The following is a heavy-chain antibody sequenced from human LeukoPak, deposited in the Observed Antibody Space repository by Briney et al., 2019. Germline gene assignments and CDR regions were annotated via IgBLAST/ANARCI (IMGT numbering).Heavy chain of an antibody. V-gene: IGHV3-23*01. CDR3: AKVRLAESSGWYKEFDY. J-gene: IGHJ4*02. CDR1: GFNFSNYA. D-gene: IGHD6-19*01. CDR2: VTGSSSTT. Sequence: GGSLRLSCAASGFNFSNYAMTWVRQAPGKGLEWVSGVTGSSSTTYYADSVKGRFTISRDNSKNTLYLQMNSLRAEDTAVYYCAKVRLAESSGWYKEFDYWGQGTLVTVSS.